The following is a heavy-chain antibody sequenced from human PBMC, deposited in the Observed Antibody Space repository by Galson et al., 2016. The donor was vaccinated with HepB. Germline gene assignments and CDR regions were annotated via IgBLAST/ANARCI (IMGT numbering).Heavy chain of an antibody. CDR1: GLTFEDFS. J-gene: IGHJ1*01. CDR3: AKGVALWYSSGWGERYFQH. D-gene: IGHD6-19*01. CDR2: INWNGDST. Sequence: SLRLSCAASGLTFEDFSMHWVRQVPGKGLEWVSCINWNGDSTCYADSVKGRFTISRDNKKTSLYLQMNSLRTEDNALYYCAKGVALWYSSGWGERYFQHWGQGTLVTVSP. V-gene: IGHV3-43*01.